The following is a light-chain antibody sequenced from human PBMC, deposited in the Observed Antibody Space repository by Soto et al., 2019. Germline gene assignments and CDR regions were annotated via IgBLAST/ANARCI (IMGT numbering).Light chain of an antibody. CDR3: CSYAHSYIF. Sequence: QSVLTQPPSASASPGQSVTISCTGTSSDVGGYNYVSWYQQRPGKAPKLMIYDVNKRPSGVPDRFSGSKSGNTASLTISGLQAEDEADYYCCSYAHSYIFFGGGTKLTVL. CDR1: SSDVGGYNY. J-gene: IGLJ2*01. CDR2: DVN. V-gene: IGLV2-11*01.